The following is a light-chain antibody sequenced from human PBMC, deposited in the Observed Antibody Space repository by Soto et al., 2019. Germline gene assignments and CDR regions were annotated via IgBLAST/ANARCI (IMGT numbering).Light chain of an antibody. CDR1: QIVGRNF. CDR3: LQSASSPRT. V-gene: IGKV3-20*01. Sequence: EIVLTQSPGTLSLSPGERATLSCRASQIVGRNFLTWYQQKPDQAPRLLVYGPSTRATGIPDRFVGSGSGTVFTLTISRLEPEDFAVYFCLQSASSPRTFGQGTTVEIK. J-gene: IGKJ1*01. CDR2: GPS.